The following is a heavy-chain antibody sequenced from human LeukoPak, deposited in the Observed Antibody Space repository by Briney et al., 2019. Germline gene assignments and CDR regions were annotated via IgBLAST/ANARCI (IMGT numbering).Heavy chain of an antibody. V-gene: IGHV3-33*01. CDR3: ARAEGENWFDP. Sequence: PGGSLRLSCAASGFTFNSYGMHWVRQAPGKGLEWVAVIWYHGSNQYYAASVKGRFTISRDTSKNTLYLQMNSLRAEDTAVYYCARAEGENWFDPWGQGTQVTVSS. CDR2: IWYHGSNQ. D-gene: IGHD3-10*01. J-gene: IGHJ5*02. CDR1: GFTFNSYG.